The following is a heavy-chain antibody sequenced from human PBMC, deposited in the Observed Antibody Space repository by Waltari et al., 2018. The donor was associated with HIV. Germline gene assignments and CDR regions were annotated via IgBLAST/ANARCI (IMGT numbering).Heavy chain of an antibody. D-gene: IGHD5-18*01. CDR2: INSDGSIT. CDR1: GFTFSNYW. J-gene: IGHJ1*01. V-gene: IGHV3-74*01. Sequence: EVQLVESGGGLVQPGGSLRLSCAASGFTFSNYWMHWVRKAPGKGLVWVSRINSDGSITSHADSVKGRFTISRDNARNTLYLQMNSLGAEDTAMYYCAKGGTSGYTFGFGRWGQGTLVTVSS. CDR3: AKGGTSGYTFGFGR.